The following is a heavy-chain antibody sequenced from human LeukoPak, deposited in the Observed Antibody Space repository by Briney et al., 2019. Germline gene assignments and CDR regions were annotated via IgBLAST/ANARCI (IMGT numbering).Heavy chain of an antibody. Sequence: ASVRVSCKASGYTFTGYYMHWVRQAPGQGLEWMGWINPNSGGTNHAQKFQGGVTMTRDTSISTAYMERSRLRSDDTAVYYCARDRDYYYYMDVWGKGTTVTASS. CDR3: ARDRDYYYYMDV. V-gene: IGHV1-2*02. CDR2: INPNSGGT. CDR1: GYTFTGYY. J-gene: IGHJ6*03.